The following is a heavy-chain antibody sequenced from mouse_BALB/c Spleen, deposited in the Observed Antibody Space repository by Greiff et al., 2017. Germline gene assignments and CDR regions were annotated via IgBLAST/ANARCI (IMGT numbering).Heavy chain of an antibody. J-gene: IGHJ4*01. V-gene: IGHV3-2*02. D-gene: IGHD2-2*01. CDR2: ISYSGST. CDR1: GYSITSDYA. Sequence: EVKLVESGPGLVKPSQSLSLTCTVTGYSITSDYAWNWIRQFPGNKLEWMGYISYSGSTSYNPSLKSRISITRDTSKNQFFLQLNSVTTEDTATYYCARWGGYDSYAMDYWGQGTSVTVSS. CDR3: ARWGGYDSYAMDY.